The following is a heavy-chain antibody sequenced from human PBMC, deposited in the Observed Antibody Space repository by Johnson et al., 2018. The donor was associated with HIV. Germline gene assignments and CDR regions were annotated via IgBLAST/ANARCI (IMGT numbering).Heavy chain of an antibody. V-gene: IGHV3-13*01. CDR1: GFTFSSYD. CDR3: ARYNGVDSSSSGQTDI. Sequence: VQLVESGGGVVQPGGSLRLSCAASGFTFSSYDMHWVRQATGKGLEWVSAIGTAGDTYYPGSVKGRFTISRENAKNSLYLQMNSLRAGDTAVYYCARYNGVDSSSSGQTDIWGQGTMVTVSS. J-gene: IGHJ3*02. CDR2: IGTAGDT. D-gene: IGHD2-8*01.